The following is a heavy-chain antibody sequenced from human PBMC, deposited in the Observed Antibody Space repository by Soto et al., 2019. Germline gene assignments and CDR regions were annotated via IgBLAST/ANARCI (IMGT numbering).Heavy chain of an antibody. Sequence: QAQLQQWGTGLLKPSETLSLTCAVYGGSLSGNYWGWIRQPPGKGLEWIGETHHRGSTAYNPSINSRVIMSVDTSRSQFSLESNSVTAADTAVYYCARTTAAIHLNYWSQGTLVTVSS. CDR3: ARTTAAIHLNY. D-gene: IGHD2-21*02. V-gene: IGHV4-34*01. J-gene: IGHJ4*02. CDR2: THHRGST. CDR1: GGSLSGNY.